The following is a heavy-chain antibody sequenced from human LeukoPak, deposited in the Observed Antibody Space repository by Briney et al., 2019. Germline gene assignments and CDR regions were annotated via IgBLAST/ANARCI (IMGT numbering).Heavy chain of an antibody. CDR3: ARHVAAAYYMDV. D-gene: IGHD6-13*01. J-gene: IGHJ6*03. Sequence: PSETLSLTCTVSGGSISSSTYYWGWIRQPPGKGLEWIGSIYYSGSGYYNPSLKSRVTIFVDTSKNQFSLRLSSVTAADTAVYHCARHVAAAYYMDVWGRGTTVTVSS. CDR1: GGSISSSTYY. CDR2: IYYSGSG. V-gene: IGHV4-39*01.